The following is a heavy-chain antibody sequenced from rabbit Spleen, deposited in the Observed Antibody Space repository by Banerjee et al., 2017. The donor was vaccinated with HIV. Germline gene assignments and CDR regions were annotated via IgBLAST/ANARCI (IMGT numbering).Heavy chain of an antibody. V-gene: IGHV1S47*01. D-gene: IGHD2-1*01. CDR3: VRDLGYDDYSEKGYFNL. Sequence: QEQLVESGGGLVQPGGSLKLSCKASGFDLNTYGLSWVRQAPGKGLEWIGYIDPIFGRTYYATWVNGRFTISSHNAQNTLYLQLNSLTAADTATYFCVRDLGYDDYSEKGYFNLWGPGTLVTVS. CDR2: IDPIFGRT. CDR1: GFDLNTYG. J-gene: IGHJ4*01.